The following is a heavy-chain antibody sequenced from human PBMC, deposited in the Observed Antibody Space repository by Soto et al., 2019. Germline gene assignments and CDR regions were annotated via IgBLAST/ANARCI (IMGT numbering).Heavy chain of an antibody. CDR3: ARDELGLANVDS. J-gene: IGHJ4*02. D-gene: IGHD1-26*01. CDR2: MYYSGNT. V-gene: IGHV4-31*02. Sequence: WTWIRQHPGKGLEWIGYMYYSGNTYYNPSLKSRLTMSLDTSNNQFSLKMSSVTAADTAVYYCARDELGLANVDSWGQGTLVTVSS.